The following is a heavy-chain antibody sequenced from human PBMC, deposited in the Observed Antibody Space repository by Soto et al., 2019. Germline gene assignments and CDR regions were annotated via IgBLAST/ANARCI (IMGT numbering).Heavy chain of an antibody. J-gene: IGHJ6*02. CDR1: GFIFSNYS. D-gene: IGHD2-2*02. Sequence: RGSLRLSCVGSGFIFSNYSINWVRQAPGKGLEWVSSISSRSDIYYAESVKGRFTISRDNAKNSVSLQMNSLRAEDTAVYYCAREYTAWPLAYGLDVWGQGTTVTVSS. CDR3: AREYTAWPLAYGLDV. V-gene: IGHV3-21*01. CDR2: ISSRSDI.